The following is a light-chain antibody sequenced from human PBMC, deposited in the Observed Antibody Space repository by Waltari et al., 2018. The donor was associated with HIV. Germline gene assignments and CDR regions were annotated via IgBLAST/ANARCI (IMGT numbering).Light chain of an antibody. Sequence: SSELAQDPAVSVALGQSVRNTCQGDSFRTSYASRYQQKPGQAPVLVFYGKNNRPSGIPDRFSGSSSGDTASLTITGAQAEDEADYYCNSRDTTGHWFFGGGTKVTVL. CDR1: SFRTSY. V-gene: IGLV3-19*01. J-gene: IGLJ3*02. CDR2: GKN. CDR3: NSRDTTGHWF.